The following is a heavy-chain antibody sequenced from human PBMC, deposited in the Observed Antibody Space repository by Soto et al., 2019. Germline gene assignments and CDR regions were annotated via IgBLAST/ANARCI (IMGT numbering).Heavy chain of an antibody. CDR3: ARGDKGGFDL. J-gene: IGHJ3*01. CDR2: IHSDGSST. Sequence: EVQLVESEGGLVQRGGSLRLSCAASGFTFNYYWMHWVRQAPGQGLVWVSHIHSDGSSTTYADSVKGRFTISRDNAKNTLYRQMNSLSAEDTAVYYCARGDKGGFDLWGKGTTVTVSS. D-gene: IGHD2-21*02. V-gene: IGHV3-74*01. CDR1: GFTFNYYW.